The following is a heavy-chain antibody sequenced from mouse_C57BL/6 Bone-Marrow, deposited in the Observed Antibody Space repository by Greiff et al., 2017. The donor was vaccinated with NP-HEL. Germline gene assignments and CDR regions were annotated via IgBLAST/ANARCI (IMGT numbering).Heavy chain of an antibody. D-gene: IGHD2-2*01. CDR2: IYWDDDK. V-gene: IGHV8-12*01. CDR3: ARRCWLDFDY. CDR1: GFSLSTSGMG. J-gene: IGHJ2*01. Sequence: QVTLKVSGPGILQSSQTLSLTCSFSGFSLSTSGMGVSWIRQPSGKGLEWLAHIYWDDDKPYNPALKSRLTISKDISRNQVFLKIASVDTAYTATYYCARRCWLDFDYWGQGTTLTVAS.